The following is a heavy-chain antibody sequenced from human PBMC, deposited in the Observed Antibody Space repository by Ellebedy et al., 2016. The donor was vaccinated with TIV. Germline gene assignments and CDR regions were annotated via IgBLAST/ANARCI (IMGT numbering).Heavy chain of an antibody. Sequence: SETLSLTXTVSGGSISSSSYYWGWIRQPPGKGLEWIGSIYYSGSTYYNPSLKSRVTISVDTSKNQFSLKLSSVTAADTAVYYCASIAYGSGTLGYWGQGTLVTVSS. D-gene: IGHD3-10*01. J-gene: IGHJ4*02. CDR2: IYYSGST. CDR1: GGSISSSSYY. V-gene: IGHV4-39*01. CDR3: ASIAYGSGTLGY.